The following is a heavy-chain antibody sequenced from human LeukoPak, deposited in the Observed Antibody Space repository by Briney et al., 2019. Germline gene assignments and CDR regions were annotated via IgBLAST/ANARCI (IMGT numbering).Heavy chain of an antibody. CDR3: ARILQTGDIAAAGNNWFDP. CDR2: IYHSGST. Sequence: SETLSLTCAVSGGSISSGGYSWSWIRQPPGKGLEWIGYIYHSGSTYYNPSLKSRVTISVDRSKNQFSLKLSSVTAADTAVYYCARILQTGDIAAAGNNWFDPRGQGTLVTVSS. J-gene: IGHJ5*02. D-gene: IGHD6-13*01. V-gene: IGHV4-30-2*01. CDR1: GGSISSGGYS.